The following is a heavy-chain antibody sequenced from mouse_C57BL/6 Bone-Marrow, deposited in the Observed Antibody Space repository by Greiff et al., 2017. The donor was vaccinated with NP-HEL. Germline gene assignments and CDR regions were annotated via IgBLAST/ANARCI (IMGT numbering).Heavy chain of an antibody. CDR3: ARSGTTVVATEAY. V-gene: IGHV1-81*01. CDR2: IYPRSGNT. J-gene: IGHJ3*01. D-gene: IGHD1-1*01. Sequence: QVQLQQSGAELARPGASVKLSCKASGYTFTSYGISWVKQRTGQGLEWIGEIYPRSGNTYYNDKFKGKATLTADKSSSTAYMELRSLPSEDSAVSFCARSGTTVVATEAYWGQGTLVTVSA. CDR1: GYTFTSYG.